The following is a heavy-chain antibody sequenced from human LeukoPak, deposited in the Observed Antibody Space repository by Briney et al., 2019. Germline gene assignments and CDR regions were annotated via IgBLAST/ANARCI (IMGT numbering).Heavy chain of an antibody. Sequence: SENLSLTCTVSGGSISSYYWSWIRQPPGKGLEWIGYIYTSGSTNYNPSLKSRVTISVDTSKNQFSLKLSSVTAADTAVYYCAREVYYYDSSGYDRYFDYWGQGTLVTVSS. D-gene: IGHD3-22*01. J-gene: IGHJ4*02. V-gene: IGHV4-4*09. CDR1: GGSISSYY. CDR3: AREVYYYDSSGYDRYFDY. CDR2: IYTSGST.